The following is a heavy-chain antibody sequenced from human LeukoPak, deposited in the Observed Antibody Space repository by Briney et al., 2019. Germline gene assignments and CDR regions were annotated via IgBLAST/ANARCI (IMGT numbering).Heavy chain of an antibody. V-gene: IGHV3-21*01. CDR3: ARDGQDVLLWFGELFSFDY. CDR1: GFTFSSYS. D-gene: IGHD3-10*01. J-gene: IGHJ4*02. Sequence: GGSLRLSCAASGFTFSSYSMNWVRQAPGKGLEWVSSISSSSSYINYADSVRGRFTISRDNAKNSLYLQMNSLRAEDTAVYYCARDGQDVLLWFGELFSFDYWGQGTLVTVSS. CDR2: ISSSSSYI.